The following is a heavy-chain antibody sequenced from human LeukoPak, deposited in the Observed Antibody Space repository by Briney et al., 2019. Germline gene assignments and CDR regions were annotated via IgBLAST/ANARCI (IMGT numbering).Heavy chain of an antibody. V-gene: IGHV1-2*02. CDR3: ARDLMPDYSGSYYGGGDY. CDR2: INPDGDVT. CDR1: GYSFTGYY. D-gene: IGHD1-26*01. J-gene: IGHJ4*02. Sequence: ASVKVSCKASGYSFTGYYIHWVRQAPGQGLEWMGWINPDGDVTKSAQKFQGRVTMTRDTSISTAYMELSRLRSDDTAVYYCARDLMPDYSGSYYGGGDYWGQGTLVTVSS.